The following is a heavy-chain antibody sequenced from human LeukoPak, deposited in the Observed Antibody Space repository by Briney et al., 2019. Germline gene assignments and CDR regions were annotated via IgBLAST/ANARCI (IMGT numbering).Heavy chain of an antibody. Sequence: SETLFLTCTVSGGSISDYYWNWIRQPPGKGLEWIGYIYYSGSTTYNPSLKSRLIMSVDTAKNQFSLKLRSVTAADTAVYYCARGDFCSSTNCYLRPMDVWGKGTTVTVSS. V-gene: IGHV4-59*01. CDR3: ARGDFCSSTNCYLRPMDV. CDR2: IYYSGST. J-gene: IGHJ6*03. CDR1: GGSISDYY. D-gene: IGHD2-2*01.